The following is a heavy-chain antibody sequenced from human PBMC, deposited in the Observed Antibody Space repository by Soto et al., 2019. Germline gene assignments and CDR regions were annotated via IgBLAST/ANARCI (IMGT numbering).Heavy chain of an antibody. Sequence: PGGSLRLSCAGSGLTFGYSYMSWIRQAPGKGLEWLSYISPGSRYPAYADSVKGRFTISRDNAKRSLYLQMMSLTAEDTAIYYCVRGGGGGLFDPWGQGTMVTVSS. CDR1: GLTFGYSY. D-gene: IGHD2-15*01. V-gene: IGHV3-11*06. CDR2: ISPGSRYP. J-gene: IGHJ5*02. CDR3: VRGGGGGLFDP.